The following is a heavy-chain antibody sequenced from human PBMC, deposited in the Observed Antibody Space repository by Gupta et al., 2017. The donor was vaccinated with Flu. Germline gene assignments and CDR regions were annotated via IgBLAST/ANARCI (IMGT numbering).Heavy chain of an antibody. CDR3: ARGLPPGY. V-gene: IGHV4-34*01. J-gene: IGHJ4*02. CDR2: INHSGST. CDR1: GGSFSGYY. Sequence: GAGLLKPSETLSLTCAVYGGSFSGYYWSWIRQPPGKGLEWIGEINHSGSTNYNPSLKSRVTISVDTSKNQFSLKLSSVTAADTAVYYCARGLPPGYWGQGTLVTVSS.